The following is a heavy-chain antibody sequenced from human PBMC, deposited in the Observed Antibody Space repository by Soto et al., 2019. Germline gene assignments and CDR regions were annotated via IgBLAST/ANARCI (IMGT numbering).Heavy chain of an antibody. D-gene: IGHD3-3*01. Sequence: PDTLSLTCLVSGGSFGSGVYYWSWIRQPPGKGLEWIGYTLYSGRPIYNPSLQSLQSRVTISVDTSRNQFSLRLTSVTAADTALYYCARHDFYHRTFDIWGQGTLVTVSS. V-gene: IGHV4-61*08. CDR3: ARHDFYHRTFDI. CDR1: GGSFGSGVYY. CDR2: TLYSGRP. J-gene: IGHJ3*02.